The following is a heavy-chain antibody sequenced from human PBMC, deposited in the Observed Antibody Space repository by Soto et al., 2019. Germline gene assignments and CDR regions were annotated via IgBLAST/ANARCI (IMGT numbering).Heavy chain of an antibody. CDR2: TYYRSKWYN. CDR1: GDSVSSNSAA. J-gene: IGHJ6*02. CDR3: ARDCTNGVCYPSYHYGMDV. Sequence: SQTPSLTCALSGDSVSSNSAAWNWIRQSPSRGLEWLGRTYYRSKWYNDHAVSVKSRITINPDTSKNQFSLQLNSVTPEDTAVYYCARDCTNGVCYPSYHYGMDVWGQGTTVTVSS. D-gene: IGHD2-8*01. V-gene: IGHV6-1*01.